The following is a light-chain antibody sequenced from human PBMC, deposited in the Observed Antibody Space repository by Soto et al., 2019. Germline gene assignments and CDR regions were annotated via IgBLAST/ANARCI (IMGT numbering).Light chain of an antibody. CDR1: SSDVGSYNL. Sequence: QSALTQPASVSGSPGQSITISCTGTSSDVGSYNLVSWYQQHPGKAPKLMIYEGSKRPSWVSNRFSGSKSGNTASLTISGLQAEDEADYYCCSYAGRWVFGGGTKLTVL. J-gene: IGLJ2*01. CDR2: EGS. V-gene: IGLV2-23*01. CDR3: CSYAGRWV.